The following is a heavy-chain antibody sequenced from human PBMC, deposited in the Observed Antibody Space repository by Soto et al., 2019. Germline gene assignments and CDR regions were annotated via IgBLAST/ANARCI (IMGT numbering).Heavy chain of an antibody. V-gene: IGHV4-31*11. Sequence: QVQLQESGPGLVKPSHTLSLTCAVSGDSIGTDGYYWSWIRQVPGKGLEWIGHMYYSGSTSYNPSLKSRVTISGDTSKNQCSLSLTSVTAADTAVYFCARGGVLRFLKWFPGGWLDPWGQGTLVSVSS. CDR3: ARGGVLRFLKWFPGGWLDP. J-gene: IGHJ5*02. D-gene: IGHD3-3*01. CDR2: MYYSGST. CDR1: GDSIGTDGYY.